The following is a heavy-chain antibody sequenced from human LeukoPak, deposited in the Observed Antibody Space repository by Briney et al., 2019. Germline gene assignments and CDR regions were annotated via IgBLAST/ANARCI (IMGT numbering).Heavy chain of an antibody. J-gene: IGHJ3*02. CDR3: ARIGSETYHDAYDI. CDR2: ISYDGSNK. Sequence: QPGRSLRLSCAASGFTFSSYAMHWVRQAPGKGLEWVAVISYDGSNKYYADSVKGRFTISRDNSKNTLYLQMNSLRAEDTAVYYCARIGSETYHDAYDIWGQGTMVTVFS. D-gene: IGHD3-10*01. CDR1: GFTFSSYA. V-gene: IGHV3-30-3*01.